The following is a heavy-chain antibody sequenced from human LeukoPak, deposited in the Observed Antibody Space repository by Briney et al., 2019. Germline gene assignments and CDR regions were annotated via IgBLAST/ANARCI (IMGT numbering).Heavy chain of an antibody. CDR3: AKLPPVRLGESRRQAFDI. D-gene: IGHD3-16*01. CDR1: GFTFSSYG. CDR2: IRYDGSNK. J-gene: IGHJ3*02. V-gene: IGHV3-30*02. Sequence: VQPGGSLRLSRAASGFTFSSYGMHWVRQAPGKGLEWVAFIRYDGSNKYYADSVKGRFTISRDNPKNTLYLQMNSLRAEDTAVYYCAKLPPVRLGESRRQAFDIWGQGTMVTVSS.